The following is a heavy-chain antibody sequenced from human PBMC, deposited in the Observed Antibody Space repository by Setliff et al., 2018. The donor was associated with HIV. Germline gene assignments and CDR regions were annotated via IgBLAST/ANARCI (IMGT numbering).Heavy chain of an antibody. Sequence: AGGSLRLSCAASGFTFSSYGMHWVRQTPGKGLEWVAVIWYDGSNENYADSVKGRFTISRDNSKNTLFLQMNSLRSEDTAVYYCAKEDQRVTSVDYWGQGTPVTVSS. CDR1: GFTFSSYG. CDR2: IWYDGSNE. CDR3: AKEDQRVTSVDY. D-gene: IGHD2-2*01. J-gene: IGHJ4*02. V-gene: IGHV3-30*02.